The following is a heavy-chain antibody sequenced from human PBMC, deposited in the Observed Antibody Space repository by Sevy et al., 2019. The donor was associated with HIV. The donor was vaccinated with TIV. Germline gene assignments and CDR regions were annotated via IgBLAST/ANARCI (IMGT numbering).Heavy chain of an antibody. Sequence: CLRLSCTASGFTFGDYAMSCFRQAPGKGLEWVGFIRSNAYGGTTEYAASVKGRFTISRDDSKSIAYLQMNSLKTEDTAVYCCSREAVLGYYDSCGHYFNWYFDLWGRGTLLTVSS. J-gene: IGHJ2*01. CDR1: GFTFGDYA. V-gene: IGHV3-49*03. CDR3: SREAVLGYYDSCGHYFNWYFDL. CDR2: IRSNAYGGTT. D-gene: IGHD3-22*01.